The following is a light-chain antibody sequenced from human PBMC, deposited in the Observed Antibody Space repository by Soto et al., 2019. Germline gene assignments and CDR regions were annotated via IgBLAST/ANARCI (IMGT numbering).Light chain of an antibody. J-gene: IGKJ4*01. CDR3: MQTTQFPLT. CDR2: EVS. CDR1: QSLVHSDGNTY. V-gene: IGKV2-24*01. Sequence: DIVLTQTPLSSPVTLGQPASISCRSSQSLVHSDGNTYLNWLQQRPGQPPRLLIYEVSNRFSGVPDRFSGSGAGTDFTLEISRVEAEDVGVYYCMQTTQFPLTFGGGTKV.